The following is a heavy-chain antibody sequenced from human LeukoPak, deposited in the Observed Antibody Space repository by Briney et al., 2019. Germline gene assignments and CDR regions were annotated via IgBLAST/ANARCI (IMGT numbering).Heavy chain of an antibody. V-gene: IGHV3-23*01. CDR3: AKVGSNWYLDY. CDR1: GFTFNNYA. D-gene: IGHD6-13*01. Sequence: SGGSLRLSCTASGFTFNNYAMSWVRQAPGKGLEWVSLISGSGGSTYYADSVKGRFTLSRDNSKNALYLQMNSLRAEDTAVYYCAKVGSNWYLDYWGQGALVTVSP. CDR2: ISGSGGST. J-gene: IGHJ4*02.